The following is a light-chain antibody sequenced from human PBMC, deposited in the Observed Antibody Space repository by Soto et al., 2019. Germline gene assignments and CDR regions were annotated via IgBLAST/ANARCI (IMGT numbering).Light chain of an antibody. CDR1: SSDVGGYIY. V-gene: IGLV2-14*01. CDR2: DVT. CDR3: SSYTSSSSYV. Sequence: QSALTQPASVSGSPGQSIPISCTGTSSDVGGYIYVSWYQQHPGKAPKLMIYDVTSRPSGVSYRFSSSKSGNTASLTISGLQAEDEADYYCSSYTSSSSYVFGTGTNVTV. J-gene: IGLJ1*01.